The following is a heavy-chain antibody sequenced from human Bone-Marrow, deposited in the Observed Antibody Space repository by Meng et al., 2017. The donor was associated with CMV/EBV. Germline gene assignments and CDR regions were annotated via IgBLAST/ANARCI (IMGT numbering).Heavy chain of an antibody. CDR3: ARSLTYNCSSTSCYRRNWYFDL. Sequence: YAMDWVRQAPGKGLEYVSAISSNGGSTYYADSVKGRFTISRDNSKNTLYLQMGSLRAEDMAVYYCARSLTYNCSSTSCYRRNWYFDLWGRGTLVTVSS. CDR1: YA. D-gene: IGHD2-2*02. J-gene: IGHJ2*01. V-gene: IGHV3-64*02. CDR2: ISSNGGST.